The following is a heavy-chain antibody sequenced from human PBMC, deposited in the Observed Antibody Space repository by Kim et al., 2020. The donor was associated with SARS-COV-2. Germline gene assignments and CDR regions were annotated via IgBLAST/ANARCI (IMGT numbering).Heavy chain of an antibody. CDR3: ARAAGITIIEVAKILDAFGI. V-gene: IGHV4-30-4*01. D-gene: IGHD3-22*01. CDR2: IYYSGRT. J-gene: IGHJ3*02. Sequence: SETLSLTCNVSGGSISSGDYYWSWIRQPPGKGLEWIGYIYYSGRTYYNPSLKSRVTIPVDTSKNQFSLKLSSVTAADTAVYYRARAAGITIIEVAKILDAFGILGQRTMVTISS. CDR1: GGSISSGDYY.